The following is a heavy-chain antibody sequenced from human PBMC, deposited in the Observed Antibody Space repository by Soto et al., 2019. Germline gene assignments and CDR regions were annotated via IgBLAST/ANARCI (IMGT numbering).Heavy chain of an antibody. V-gene: IGHV4-34*01. CDR1: VGSFSGYY. J-gene: IGHJ6*02. CDR3: ARAFEHQLVIYYYYGMDV. D-gene: IGHD6-6*01. CDR2: INHSGST. Sequence: NPSETLSLTCAVYVGSFSGYYWSWIRQPPGKGLEWIGEINHSGSTNYNPSLKSRVAISVDTTRNQFSLTLNSVTAADRAVYYCARAFEHQLVIYYYYGMDVWGPGTTVTVSS.